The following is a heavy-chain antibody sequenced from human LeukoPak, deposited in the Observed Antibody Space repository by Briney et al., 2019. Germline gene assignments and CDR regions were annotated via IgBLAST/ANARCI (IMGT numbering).Heavy chain of an antibody. J-gene: IGHJ4*02. Sequence: GASVKLSCKASGYTFTVYYIHWVRQSPGQALECMRWMNANSCGTNYAQKLQCIVTLATETSTNKPYMELRSLVSDDTAAQYCAIEGYMGSWYSATLVVLDYWGQGTLVTVSS. CDR2: MNANSCGT. CDR1: GYTFTVYY. D-gene: IGHD6-13*01. CDR3: AIEGYMGSWYSATLVVLDY. V-gene: IGHV1-2*02.